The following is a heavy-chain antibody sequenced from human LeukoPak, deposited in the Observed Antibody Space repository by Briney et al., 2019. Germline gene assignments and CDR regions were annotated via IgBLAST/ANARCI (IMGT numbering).Heavy chain of an antibody. CDR2: TSSSSSYI. CDR3: ARNEYSSSWTPLFYWYFDL. V-gene: IGHV3-21*01. CDR1: GFTFSSYE. Sequence: GGSLRLSCAASGFTFSSYEMNWVRQAPGKGLEWVSSTSSSSSYIYYADSVKGRFTISRDNAKNSLYLQMNSLRAEDTAVYYCARNEYSSSWTPLFYWYFDLWGRGTLVTVSS. J-gene: IGHJ2*01. D-gene: IGHD6-13*01.